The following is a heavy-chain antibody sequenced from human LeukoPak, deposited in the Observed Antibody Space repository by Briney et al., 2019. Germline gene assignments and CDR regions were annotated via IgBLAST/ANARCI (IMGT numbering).Heavy chain of an antibody. CDR2: MYHTGTI. V-gene: IGHV4-38-2*01. J-gene: IGHJ4*02. D-gene: IGHD1-26*01. CDR1: GYSLGSGFY. Sequence: PSETLSLTCAVSGYSLGSGFYCGWVRQHPGKALEWLGNMYHTGTIYYNPSLRSRLTISEDTSKSHFSLTVDSVTAADTAVYYCATGRYSGSVDYWGQGILVTVSS. CDR3: ATGRYSGSVDY.